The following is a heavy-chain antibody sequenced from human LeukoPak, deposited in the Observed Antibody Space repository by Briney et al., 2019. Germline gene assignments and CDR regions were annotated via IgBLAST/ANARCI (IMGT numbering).Heavy chain of an antibody. J-gene: IGHJ3*02. CDR3: TALWGFAFDI. D-gene: IGHD7-27*01. CDR2: IKSKTDGGTT. Sequence: GGSLRLSCAASGFTFSNAWMSWVRQAPGKGLEWVGRIKSKTDGGTTDYAAPVKGRFTISRDDSKNTLYLHMSSLKTEDTAVYYCTALWGFAFDIWGQGTLVTVFS. CDR1: GFTFSNAW. V-gene: IGHV3-15*01.